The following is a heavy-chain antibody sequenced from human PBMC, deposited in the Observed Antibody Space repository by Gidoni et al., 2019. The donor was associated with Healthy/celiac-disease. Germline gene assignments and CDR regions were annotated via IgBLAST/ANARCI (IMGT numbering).Heavy chain of an antibody. CDR2: IYYSGST. CDR3: ARSTGIVVVAATPWFDP. D-gene: IGHD2-15*01. CDR1: GGPISRGAYY. Sequence: QVQLQESGPGLVKPSQTLSLTCTVSGGPISRGAYYWSWIRQHPGKGLEWIGYIYYSGSTYYNPSLKSRVTISVDTSKNQFSLKLSSVTAADTAVYYCARSTGIVVVAATPWFDPWGQGTLVTVSS. J-gene: IGHJ5*02. V-gene: IGHV4-31*03.